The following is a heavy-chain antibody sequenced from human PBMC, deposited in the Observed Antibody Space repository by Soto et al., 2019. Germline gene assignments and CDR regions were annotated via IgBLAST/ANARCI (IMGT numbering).Heavy chain of an antibody. D-gene: IGHD5-18*01. CDR3: ARGLGGYSQISFDY. J-gene: IGHJ4*02. V-gene: IGHV4-59*01. CDR2: IYYSGST. CDR1: GGSISSYY. Sequence: QVQLQESGPGLVKPSETLSLTCTVSGGSISSYYWSWIRQPPGKGLEWIGYIYYSGSTNYNPSLKSRVTISVDTSKNQFSLKLSSVTAADTAVYYCARGLGGYSQISFDYWGQGTLGTVSS.